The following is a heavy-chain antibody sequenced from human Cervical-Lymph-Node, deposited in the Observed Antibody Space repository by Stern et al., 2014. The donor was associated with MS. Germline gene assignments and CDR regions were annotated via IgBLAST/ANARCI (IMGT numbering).Heavy chain of an antibody. CDR2: IYYSGST. CDR3: AREGPDYGDYDGYYGMDV. CDR1: GGSISSYY. Sequence: VQLEESGPGLVKPSETLSLTCTVSGGSISSYYWSWIRQPPGKGLEWIGYIYYSGSTNYNPSLKSRVTISVDTSKNQFSLKLSSVTAADTAVYYCAREGPDYGDYDGYYGMDVWGQGTTVTVSS. V-gene: IGHV4-59*01. J-gene: IGHJ6*02. D-gene: IGHD4-17*01.